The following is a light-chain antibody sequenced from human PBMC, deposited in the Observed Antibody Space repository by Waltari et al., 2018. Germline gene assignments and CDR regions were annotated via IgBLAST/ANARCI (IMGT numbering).Light chain of an antibody. J-gene: IGLJ3*02. CDR3: CSYAGSYTWV. CDR2: DDN. CDR1: SSDVGNYNL. V-gene: IGLV2-23*01. Sequence: QSALTQPASVSGSPGQSITISCTGTSSDVGNYNLVSWYQQYPGKAPKVMIYDDNGRPSGVSDRVSGSKSGNTASLTISGVQAEDEADYYCCSYAGSYTWVFGGGTKLTVL.